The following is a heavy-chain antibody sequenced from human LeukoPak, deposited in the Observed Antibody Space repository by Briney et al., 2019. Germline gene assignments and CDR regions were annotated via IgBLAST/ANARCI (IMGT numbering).Heavy chain of an antibody. V-gene: IGHV1-69*06. Sequence: GASVKVSCKASGYTFTSYGISWVRQAPGQGLEWMGGIIPIFGTANYAQKFQGRVTITADKSTSTAYMELSSLRSEDTAVYYCARERSFNWNYIGGSVSAYFDYWGQGTLVTVSS. CDR3: ARERSFNWNYIGGSVSAYFDY. J-gene: IGHJ4*02. D-gene: IGHD1-7*01. CDR1: GYTFTSYG. CDR2: IIPIFGTA.